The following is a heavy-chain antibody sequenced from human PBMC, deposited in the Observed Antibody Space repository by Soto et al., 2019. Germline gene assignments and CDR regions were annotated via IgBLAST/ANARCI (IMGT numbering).Heavy chain of an antibody. CDR3: AHSPWGAAPDY. V-gene: IGHV2-5*01. D-gene: IGHD3-16*01. CDR2: IYWKDDK. CDR1: GFPLSARGVG. Sequence: QITLKESGPTLVKPTQTLTLTCTVSGFPLSARGVGVGWIRQPPGKALEWLAIIYWKDDKRYSPSLKSRLTITKDTSKHQVVLTMTNMDPVDTAKYYCAHSPWGAAPDYWGQGTLVTVSS. J-gene: IGHJ4*02.